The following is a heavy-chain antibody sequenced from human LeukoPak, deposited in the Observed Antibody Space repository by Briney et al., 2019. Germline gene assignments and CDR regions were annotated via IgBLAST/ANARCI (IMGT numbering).Heavy chain of an antibody. Sequence: GESLEISCKSSGYNFTTYWIGWLRQMPGKDLEWMGIIFPGDSDTRYSPSFQGQVTISADKSISTAYLQWSSLKASDTAMYYCARPLSAAVAAPGYWGQGTLVTVSS. D-gene: IGHD6-19*01. CDR3: ARPLSAAVAAPGY. CDR1: GYNFTTYW. V-gene: IGHV5-51*01. CDR2: IFPGDSDT. J-gene: IGHJ4*02.